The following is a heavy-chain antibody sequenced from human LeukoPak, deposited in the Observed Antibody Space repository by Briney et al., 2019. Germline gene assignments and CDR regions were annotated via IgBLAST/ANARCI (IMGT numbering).Heavy chain of an antibody. CDR3: AELGITMIGGV. CDR2: ISSSSSYI. V-gene: IGHV3-21*01. Sequence: GGSLRLSCAASGFTFSSYSMNWVRQAPGKGLEWVSSISSSSSYISYADSVKGRFTMSRDNAKNSLYLQMNSLRAEDTAVYYCAELGITMIGGVWGKGTTVTISS. CDR1: GFTFSSYS. D-gene: IGHD3-10*02. J-gene: IGHJ6*04.